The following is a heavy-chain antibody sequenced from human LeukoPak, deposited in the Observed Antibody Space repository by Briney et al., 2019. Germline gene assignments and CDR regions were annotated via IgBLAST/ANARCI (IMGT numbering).Heavy chain of an antibody. V-gene: IGHV3-23*01. J-gene: IGHJ5*02. CDR1: GSTFSSYA. CDR3: AKDRVTMVRGVKRRYNWFDP. D-gene: IGHD3-10*01. CDR2: ISGSGGST. Sequence: PGGSLRLSCAASGSTFSSYAMSWVRQAPGKGLEWVSAISGSGGSTYYADSVKGRFTISRDNSRNTLYLQMNSLRAEDTAVYYCAKDRVTMVRGVKRRYNWFDPWGQGTLVTVSS.